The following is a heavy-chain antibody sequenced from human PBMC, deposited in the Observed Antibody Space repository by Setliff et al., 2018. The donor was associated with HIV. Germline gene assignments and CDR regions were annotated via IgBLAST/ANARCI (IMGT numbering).Heavy chain of an antibody. CDR2: IYPGDSDT. Sequence: PGESPKISCKVSGYTFTSYWIAWVRQMPGKGLEWMGIIYPGDSDTRYSPSFQGQVTISADKSITTAYLQWSSLGASDTAMYYCARAEDTVLKMYVVTPPYLDYWGQGTLVTAPQ. CDR3: ARAEDTVLKMYVVTPPYLDY. J-gene: IGHJ4*02. V-gene: IGHV5-51*01. D-gene: IGHD2-8*01. CDR1: GYTFTSYW.